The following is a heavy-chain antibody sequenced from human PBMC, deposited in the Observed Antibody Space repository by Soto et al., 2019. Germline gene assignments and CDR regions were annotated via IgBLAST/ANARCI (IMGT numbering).Heavy chain of an antibody. D-gene: IGHD3-9*01. Sequence: PGGSLRLSSAASVFTFSSYGMHWVRQAPGKGLEWVAVISYDGSNKYYADSVKGRFTISRDNSKNTLYLQMNSLRAEDTAVYYCAKGPGGDILTGKLPIYYYYYGMDVWGQGTTVTVSS. CDR1: VFTFSSYG. CDR2: ISYDGSNK. V-gene: IGHV3-30*18. J-gene: IGHJ6*02. CDR3: AKGPGGDILTGKLPIYYYYYGMDV.